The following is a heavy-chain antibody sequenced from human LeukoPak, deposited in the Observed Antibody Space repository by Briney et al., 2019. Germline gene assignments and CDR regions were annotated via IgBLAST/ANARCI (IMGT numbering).Heavy chain of an antibody. CDR3: ARGGEWYYDSSTYRLFDY. CDR1: GYTFTGYY. Sequence: ASVKVSCKASGYTFTGYYMHWVRQAPGQGLEWLGWLNPNSGGTSYPQKSQGRVTMTRDTSTSTAYMELSSLRSDDTAMYYCARGGEWYYDSSTYRLFDYWGQGTLVTVSS. V-gene: IGHV1-2*02. J-gene: IGHJ4*02. CDR2: LNPNSGGT. D-gene: IGHD3-22*01.